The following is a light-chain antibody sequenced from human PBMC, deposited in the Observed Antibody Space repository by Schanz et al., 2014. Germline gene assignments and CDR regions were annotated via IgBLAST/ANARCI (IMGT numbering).Light chain of an antibody. CDR1: SSDVGGYNY. CDR2: DVS. Sequence: QSALTQPRSVSGSPGQSVTISCTGTSSDVGGYNYVSWYQQHPGKAPKVMIYDVSNRPSGVSNRFSGSKSGNTASLTISGLQAEDEADYYCSSYATTNTIVFGGGTKPAVL. V-gene: IGLV2-11*01. J-gene: IGLJ2*01. CDR3: SSYATTNTIV.